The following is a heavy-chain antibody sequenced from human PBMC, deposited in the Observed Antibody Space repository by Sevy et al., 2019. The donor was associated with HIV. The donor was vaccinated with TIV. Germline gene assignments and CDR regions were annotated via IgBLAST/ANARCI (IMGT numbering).Heavy chain of an antibody. CDR1: GFTFSDHY. CDR2: TRNKADSYTT. CDR3: ATHAGIAAAGRVFDY. Sequence: GGSLRLSCAASGFTFSDHYMEWVRQAPGKGLEWVGRTRNKADSYTTEYAASVKGGFTISRDDSKNSLYLQMNSLKPEDTAVYYCATHAGIAAAGRVFDYWGQGSLVTVSS. J-gene: IGHJ4*02. D-gene: IGHD6-13*01. V-gene: IGHV3-72*01.